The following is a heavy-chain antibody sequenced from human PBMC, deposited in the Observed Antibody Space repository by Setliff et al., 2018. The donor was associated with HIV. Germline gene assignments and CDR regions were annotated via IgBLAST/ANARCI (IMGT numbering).Heavy chain of an antibody. CDR1: GYTFTSYY. CDR2: INPSGGST. CDR3: ARGFSRWYGAFDM. Sequence: GASVKVSCKASGYTFTSYYMHWVRQAPGQGLEWMGIINPSGGSTSYAQKFQGRVTMTRDTSTSTVYMDLRSLISDDTAVYYCARGFSRWYGAFDMWGQGTMVTVSS. D-gene: IGHD6-13*01. J-gene: IGHJ3*02. V-gene: IGHV1-46*01.